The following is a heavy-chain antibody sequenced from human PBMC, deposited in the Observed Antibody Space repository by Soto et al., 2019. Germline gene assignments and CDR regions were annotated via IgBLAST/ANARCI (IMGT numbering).Heavy chain of an antibody. Sequence: QVQLVESGGGLVKAGGSLRLYCAASGFIFSDYYMTWIRQAPGKGLEWLSCSSNRDRSTYYADSVKDRFVVSKDNAKNFVYLEMNSLIGQNTAVYFCARAWKIEKFGVISMSKGLNVWGQGTTVTVSS. V-gene: IGHV3-11*01. J-gene: IGHJ6*02. D-gene: IGHD3-3*01. CDR2: SSNRDRST. CDR3: ARAWKIEKFGVISMSKGLNV. CDR1: GFIFSDYY.